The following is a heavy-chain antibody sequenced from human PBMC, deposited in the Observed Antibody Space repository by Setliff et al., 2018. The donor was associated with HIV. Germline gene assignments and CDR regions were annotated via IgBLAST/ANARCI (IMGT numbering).Heavy chain of an antibody. CDR3: ARDLIGITPHGDLPF. V-gene: IGHV1-2*06. D-gene: IGHD2-15*01. Sequence: ASVKVSCKASGYTFTDYYIHWVRQAPGHGLEWVGRINPKSGVTSYAQNFRARVTMTRDTSSTTAYMELSTLRSDDTALYYCARDLIGITPHGDLPFWGQGTLVTVSS. CDR1: GYTFTDYY. J-gene: IGHJ4*02. CDR2: INPKSGVT.